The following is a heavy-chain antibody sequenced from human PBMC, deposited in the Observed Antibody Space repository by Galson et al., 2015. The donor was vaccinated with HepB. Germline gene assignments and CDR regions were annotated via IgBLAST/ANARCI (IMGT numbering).Heavy chain of an antibody. Sequence: SLRLSCAASGFTFGDYAMSWVRQAPGKGLEWVGFIRSKAYGGTTEYAASVKGRFTISRDDSKSIAYLQMNSLKTEDTAVYYCTSYAYVDIVATGHDFDYWGQGTLVTVSS. CDR2: IRSKAYGGTT. CDR1: GFTFGDYA. CDR3: TSYAYVDIVATGHDFDY. V-gene: IGHV3-49*04. J-gene: IGHJ4*02. D-gene: IGHD5-12*01.